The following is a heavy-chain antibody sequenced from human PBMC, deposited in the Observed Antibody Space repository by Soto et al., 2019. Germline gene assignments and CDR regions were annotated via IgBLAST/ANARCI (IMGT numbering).Heavy chain of an antibody. CDR3: ARGSTGYSSSWYRY. V-gene: IGHV4-59*08. Sequence: QVQLQESGPGLVKPSETLSLTCTVSGGSISSYYWSWIRQPPGKGLEWIGYIYNSGSTNYNPSLKSRVTITVDTSKTQCSLKVSSVTAAATAVYYCARGSTGYSSSWYRYWGQGTLVTVSS. J-gene: IGHJ4*02. CDR2: IYNSGST. CDR1: GGSISSYY. D-gene: IGHD6-13*01.